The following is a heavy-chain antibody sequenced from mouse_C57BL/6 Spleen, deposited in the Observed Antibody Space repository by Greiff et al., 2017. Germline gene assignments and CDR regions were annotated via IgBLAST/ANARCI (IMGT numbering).Heavy chain of an antibody. Sequence: QVQLKQSGAELMKPGASVKLSCKATGYTFTGYWIEWVKQRPGHGLEWIGEILPGSGSTNSNEKFKGKATFTTDTSSNTAYMQLSSLTTEDSAIHYCARWLLHYFGYWRQGTTHTVSS. CDR1: GYTFTGYW. CDR2: ILPGSGST. J-gene: IGHJ2*01. V-gene: IGHV1-9*01. D-gene: IGHD2-3*01. CDR3: ARWLLHYFGY.